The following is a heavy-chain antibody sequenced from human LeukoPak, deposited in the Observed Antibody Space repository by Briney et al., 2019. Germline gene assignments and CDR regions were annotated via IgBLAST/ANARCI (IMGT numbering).Heavy chain of an antibody. V-gene: IGHV3-7*01. Sequence: GGSLRLSCAASGFTFSSYWMSWVRQAPGKGLEWVANIKQDGGEKYYVESVKGRFTISRDNVKNSLYLQMNSLRVENTAVYYCARARGGYDLDYWGQGTLVTVSS. J-gene: IGHJ4*02. CDR3: ARARGGYDLDY. CDR1: GFTFSSYW. CDR2: IKQDGGEK. D-gene: IGHD5-12*01.